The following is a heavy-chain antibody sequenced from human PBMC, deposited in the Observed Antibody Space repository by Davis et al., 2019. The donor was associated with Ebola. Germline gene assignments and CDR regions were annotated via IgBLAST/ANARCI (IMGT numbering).Heavy chain of an antibody. Sequence: GESLKISCAASGFTFSSYWMSWVRQAPGKGLEWVANIKQDGSEKYYADSVKGRFTISRDNAKNSLYLQMNSLRAEDTAVYYCARGGRGRRVYYYGMDVWGQGTTVTVSS. V-gene: IGHV3-7*01. J-gene: IGHJ6*02. CDR3: ARGGRGRRVYYYGMDV. CDR1: GFTFSSYW. D-gene: IGHD3-10*01. CDR2: IKQDGSEK.